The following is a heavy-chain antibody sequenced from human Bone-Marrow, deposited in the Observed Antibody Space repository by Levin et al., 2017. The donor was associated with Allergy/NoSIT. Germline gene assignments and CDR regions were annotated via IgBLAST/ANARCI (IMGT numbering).Heavy chain of an antibody. CDR2: IGTAGDT. J-gene: IGHJ5*02. CDR1: GFTFSSYD. D-gene: IGHD6-13*01. V-gene: IGHV3-13*01. CDR3: ARGGIAAAGMVGWFDP. Sequence: GGSLRLSCAASGFTFSSYDMHWVRQATGKGLEWVSAIGTAGDTYYPGSVKGRFTISRENAKNSLYLQMNSLRAGDTAVYYCARGGIAAAGMVGWFDPWGQGTLVTVSS.